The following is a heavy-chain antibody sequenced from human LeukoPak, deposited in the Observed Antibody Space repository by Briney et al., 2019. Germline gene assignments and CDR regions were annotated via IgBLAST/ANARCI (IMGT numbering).Heavy chain of an antibody. Sequence: PGGSLRLSCAVSGFTFSSSYSMNWVRQAPGKGLEWVAHISLTTTTVSYADSVKGRFTMSRDNAKNSLFLQMNSLRAEDTAVYYCARDGDWAFDYWGQGTLVTVSS. CDR2: ISLTTTTV. CDR3: ARDGDWAFDY. CDR1: GFTFSSSYS. V-gene: IGHV3-48*01. D-gene: IGHD2-21*02. J-gene: IGHJ4*02.